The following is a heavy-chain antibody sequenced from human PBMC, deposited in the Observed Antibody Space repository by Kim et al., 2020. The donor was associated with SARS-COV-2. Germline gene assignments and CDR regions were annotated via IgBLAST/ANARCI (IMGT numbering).Heavy chain of an antibody. J-gene: IGHJ6*02. D-gene: IGHD3-10*01. CDR1: GFTFSSYA. Sequence: GGSLRLSCAASGFTFSSYAMSWVRQAPGKGLEWVSAISGSGGSTYYADSVKGRFTISRDNSKNTLYLQMNSLRAEDTAVYYCAKEDYYGSGSYYMDYYYGMDVWAQGTTVTVSS. CDR2: ISGSGGST. CDR3: AKEDYYGSGSYYMDYYYGMDV. V-gene: IGHV3-23*01.